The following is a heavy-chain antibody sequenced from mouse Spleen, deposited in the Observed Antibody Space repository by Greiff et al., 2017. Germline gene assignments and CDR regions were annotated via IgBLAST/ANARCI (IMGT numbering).Heavy chain of an antibody. CDR1: GYTFTSYW. Sequence: QVQLQQPGAELVRPGTSVKLSCKASGYTFTSYWMHWVKQRPGQGLEWIGVIDPSDSYTNYNQKFKGKATLTVDTSSSTAYMQLSSLTSEDSAVYYCAKGNDVFDYWGQGTTLTVSS. D-gene: IGHD2-12*01. CDR2: IDPSDSYT. CDR3: AKGNDVFDY. V-gene: IGHV1-59*01. J-gene: IGHJ2*01.